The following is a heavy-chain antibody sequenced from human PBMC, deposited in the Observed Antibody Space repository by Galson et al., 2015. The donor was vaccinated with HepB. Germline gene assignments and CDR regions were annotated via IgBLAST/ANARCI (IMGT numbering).Heavy chain of an antibody. J-gene: IGHJ4*02. V-gene: IGHV1-2*06. D-gene: IGHD3-10*01. Sequence: SVKVSCKASGCTFTGYYMNWVRQAPGQGLEWMGRINPNSGGTRYAQKFQGRVTMTKNTSISTAYMDLTGLRSDDTAVYFCARGPMVRGVSTFGWSSGALDSGGQAAQVCASA. CDR1: GCTFTGYY. CDR3: ARGPMVRGVSTFGWSSGALDS. CDR2: INPNSGGT.